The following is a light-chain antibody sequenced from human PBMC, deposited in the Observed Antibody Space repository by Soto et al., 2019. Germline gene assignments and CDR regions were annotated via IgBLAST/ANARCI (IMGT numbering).Light chain of an antibody. V-gene: IGLV2-23*01. J-gene: IGLJ1*01. Sequence: QSALTQPASVSGSPGQSITISCTGTSSDVGSNNLVSWYQQHPGKAPKLMTYEGSKRPSGVFNRFSGSKSGNTASLTISGLQAEDEADYYCCSYAGSSSYVFGTGTKVTVL. CDR3: CSYAGSSSYV. CDR2: EGS. CDR1: SSDVGSNNL.